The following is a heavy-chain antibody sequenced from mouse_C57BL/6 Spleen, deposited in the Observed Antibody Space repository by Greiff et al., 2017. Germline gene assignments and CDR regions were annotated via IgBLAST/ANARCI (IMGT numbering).Heavy chain of an antibody. CDR2: LNPDSSTI. D-gene: IGHD2-5*01. CDR1: GIDFSRYW. Sequence: EVKLVESGGGLVQPGGSLKLSCAASGIDFSRYWMRWVRRAPGKGLEWIGELNPDSSTINYAPSLKDKFIISRDKAKNTLYLQMSKMRSEDTALYDSARAYYSNYGAMDYWGKGTSVTVSS. V-gene: IGHV4-1*01. CDR3: ARAYYSNYGAMDY. J-gene: IGHJ4*01.